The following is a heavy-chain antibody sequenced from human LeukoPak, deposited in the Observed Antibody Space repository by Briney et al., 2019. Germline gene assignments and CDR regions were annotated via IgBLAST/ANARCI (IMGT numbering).Heavy chain of an antibody. CDR3: AKRGVVIRVILVGFHKEAYYFDS. CDR2: ISGSGGGT. V-gene: IGHV3-23*01. D-gene: IGHD3-22*01. Sequence: GGSLRLSCAASGFTLSNYAMTWVRQAPGKGLEWVAGISGSGGGTNYADSVKGRFTISRDNYKNTLYLQMNSLGAEDTAVYFCAKRGVVIRVILVGFHKEAYYFDSWGQGALVTVSS. J-gene: IGHJ4*02. CDR1: GFTLSNYA.